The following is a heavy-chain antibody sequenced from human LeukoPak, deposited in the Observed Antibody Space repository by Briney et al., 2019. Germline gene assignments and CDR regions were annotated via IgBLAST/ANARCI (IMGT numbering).Heavy chain of an antibody. CDR2: IHYTGKP. Sequence: SETRSLTCSVSGGSISGHYWTWIRQPPRKGLEWIGQIHYTGKPDYNPSLKSRITISVDTSKNQVSLQVSSVTAADSAIYYCARFGVDYDMDVWGHGTTVTVFS. D-gene: IGHD3-16*01. V-gene: IGHV4-59*11. CDR1: GGSISGHY. CDR3: ARFGVDYDMDV. J-gene: IGHJ6*02.